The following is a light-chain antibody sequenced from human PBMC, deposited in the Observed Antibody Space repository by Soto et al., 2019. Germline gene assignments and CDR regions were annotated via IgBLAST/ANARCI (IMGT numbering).Light chain of an antibody. V-gene: IGLV2-14*01. CDR2: DVS. Sequence: QSVLTQPASVSGSPGQSITISCTGTGSDVGGYNYVSWYQQHPGKAPKVMIYDVSNRPSGVSNRFSGSKSGNTASLTISGLQAEDEADYYCSSYTSSSTLVVFGGGTKLTVL. J-gene: IGLJ2*01. CDR1: GSDVGGYNY. CDR3: SSYTSSSTLVV.